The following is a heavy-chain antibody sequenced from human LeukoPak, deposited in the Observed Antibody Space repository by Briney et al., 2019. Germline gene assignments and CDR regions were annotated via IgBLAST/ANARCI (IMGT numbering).Heavy chain of an antibody. J-gene: IGHJ5*02. CDR3: ARAYSNLNWFDP. CDR2: MNPNSGNT. D-gene: IGHD4-11*01. V-gene: IGHV1-8*03. CDR1: GGTFSNYD. Sequence: EASVKVSCKASGGTFSNYDINWVRQATGQGLEWMGWMNPNSGNTGYAQKFQGRVTITRDTSINTAYMELSSLRSEDTAVYYCARAYSNLNWFDPWGQGTLVTVSS.